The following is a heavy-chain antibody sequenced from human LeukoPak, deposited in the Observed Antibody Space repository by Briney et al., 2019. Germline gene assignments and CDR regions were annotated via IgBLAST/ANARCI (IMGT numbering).Heavy chain of an antibody. CDR1: GFTFGDYA. V-gene: IGHV3-49*03. J-gene: IGHJ4*02. Sequence: GGSLRLSYTASGFTFGDYAMSWFRQAPGKGLEWVGFIRSKAYGGTTEYAASVKGRFTISRDDSKSIAYLQMNSLKTENTAVYYCTRDRTVDIVATYDYWGQGTLVTVSS. D-gene: IGHD5-12*01. CDR2: IRSKAYGGTT. CDR3: TRDRTVDIVATYDY.